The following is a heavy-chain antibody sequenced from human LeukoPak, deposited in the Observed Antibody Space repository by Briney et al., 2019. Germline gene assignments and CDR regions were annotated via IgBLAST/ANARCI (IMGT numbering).Heavy chain of an antibody. CDR2: ISGSGGST. Sequence: PGGSLRLSCAASGFTFSSYAMSWVRQAPGKGLEWVSAISGSGGSTYYADSVKGRFTISRDNSKNTLYLQMNSLRAEDTAVYYCAKHTIPPYSSSWYYYGMDVWGQGTTVTVSS. J-gene: IGHJ6*02. V-gene: IGHV3-23*01. CDR3: AKHTIPPYSSSWYYYGMDV. CDR1: GFTFSSYA. D-gene: IGHD6-13*01.